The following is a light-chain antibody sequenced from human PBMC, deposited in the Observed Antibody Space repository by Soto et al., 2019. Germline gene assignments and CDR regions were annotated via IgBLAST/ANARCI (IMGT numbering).Light chain of an antibody. CDR1: QSISSW. CDR3: QQYNGYSGT. J-gene: IGKJ1*01. CDR2: KAS. V-gene: IGKV1-5*03. Sequence: IRRTQSPSSLSASTGDRVTLTCRASQSISSWLAWYQQKPGKAPKLLSYKASSLESGVPSRFRGSGSGTEFTLTISSLKPDDFETYYCQQYNGYSGTFGQGTKVDIK.